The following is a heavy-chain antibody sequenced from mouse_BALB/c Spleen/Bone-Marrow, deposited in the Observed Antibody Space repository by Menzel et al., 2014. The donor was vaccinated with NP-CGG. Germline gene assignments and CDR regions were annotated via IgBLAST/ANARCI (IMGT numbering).Heavy chain of an antibody. J-gene: IGHJ2*01. D-gene: IGHD3-1*01. CDR2: ISSGGSYT. Sequence: EVKVVESGGGLVKPGGSLKLSCAASGFTFSSYAMSWVRQSPEKRLEWVAEISSGGSYTYYPDTVTGRFTISRDNAKNTLYQEMSSLRSEDTAMYYCARDRGYFDYWGQGTTLTVSS. CDR1: GFTFSSYA. V-gene: IGHV5-9-4*01. CDR3: ARDRGYFDY.